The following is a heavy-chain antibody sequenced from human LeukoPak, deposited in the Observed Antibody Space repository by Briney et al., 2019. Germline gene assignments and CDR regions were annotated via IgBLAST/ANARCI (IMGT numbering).Heavy chain of an antibody. J-gene: IGHJ6*02. D-gene: IGHD3-10*01. V-gene: IGHV3-21*01. CDR3: ARDNLWFGESVYGMDV. CDR1: GFTFSSYS. Sequence: GGSLRLSCAASGFTFSSYSMNWVRQAPGKGLEWVSSISSSSSYIYYADSVKGRFTISRDNAKNSLYLQMNSLRAEDTAVYYCARDNLWFGESVYGMDVWGQGTTVTVSS. CDR2: ISSSSSYI.